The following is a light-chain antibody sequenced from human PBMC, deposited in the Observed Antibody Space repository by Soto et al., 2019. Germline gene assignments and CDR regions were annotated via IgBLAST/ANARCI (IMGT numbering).Light chain of an antibody. CDR3: HQTHTTPLT. V-gene: IGKV1-39*01. Sequence: DIQMTQSPSSLSVSVGDRVTITCRASQTISRYLSWYQQTPGKAPNLLIYDASTLQSGVPSRFSGSGSGTDFTLTISSLQPEDFATYYCHQTHTTPLTFGGGTKVDIK. J-gene: IGKJ4*01. CDR1: QTISRY. CDR2: DAS.